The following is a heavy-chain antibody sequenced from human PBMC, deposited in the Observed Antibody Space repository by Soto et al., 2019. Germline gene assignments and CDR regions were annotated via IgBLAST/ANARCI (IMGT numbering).Heavy chain of an antibody. CDR1: GYSFTSYW. Sequence: GESLKISCKGSGYSFTSYWIGWVRQMPGKGLEYMGIIYPGNSDARYSPSFQGQVTFSADKSISTAYLHWSSLKASDTAMYYCARHGFYGDYASNYFDPWGQGTLVIVSS. J-gene: IGHJ5*02. V-gene: IGHV5-51*01. CDR3: ARHGFYGDYASNYFDP. CDR2: IYPGNSDA. D-gene: IGHD4-17*01.